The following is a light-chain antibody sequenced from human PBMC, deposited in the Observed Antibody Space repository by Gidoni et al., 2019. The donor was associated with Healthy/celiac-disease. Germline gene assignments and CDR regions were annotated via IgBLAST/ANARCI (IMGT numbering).Light chain of an antibody. Sequence: SQGLSSYLAWYQQKPGKAPKLLIYAASTLQSGVPSRFSGSGSGTEFTLTISSLQPEDFATYYCQQLNSYPLYTFGQGTKLEIK. CDR3: QQLNSYPLYT. CDR2: AAS. V-gene: IGKV1-9*01. J-gene: IGKJ2*01. CDR1: QGLSSY.